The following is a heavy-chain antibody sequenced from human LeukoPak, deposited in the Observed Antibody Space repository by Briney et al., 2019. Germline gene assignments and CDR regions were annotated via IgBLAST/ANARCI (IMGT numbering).Heavy chain of an antibody. CDR2: IYYSGST. CDR3: ASPMVRGVIGPYFDY. D-gene: IGHD3-10*01. J-gene: IGHJ4*02. V-gene: IGHV4-39*01. CDR1: GGSISSSSYY. Sequence: KTSETLSLTCTVSGGSISSSSYYWGWIRQPPGKGLEWIGSIYYSGSTYYNPSLKSRVTISVDTSKNQFSLKLSSVTAADTAVYYCASPMVRGVIGPYFDYWGQGNPGHRLL.